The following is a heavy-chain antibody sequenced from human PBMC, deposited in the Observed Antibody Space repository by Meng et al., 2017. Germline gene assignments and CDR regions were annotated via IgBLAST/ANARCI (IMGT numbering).Heavy chain of an antibody. V-gene: IGHV3-30*01. CDR2: ISYDGSNK. CDR3: ARDQEEGFDY. CDR1: GFTFSSYA. Sequence: GESRKISCAASGFTFSSYAMHGVRQAPGKGLEWVAVISYDGSNKYYADSVKGRFTISSDPAKNTLYLQMNSLRAEDTAVYYCARDQEEGFDYWGQGTLVTVSS. J-gene: IGHJ4*02.